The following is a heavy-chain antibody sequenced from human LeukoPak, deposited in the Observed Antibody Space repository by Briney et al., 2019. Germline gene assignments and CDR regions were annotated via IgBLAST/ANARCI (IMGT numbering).Heavy chain of an antibody. CDR2: IWYDGSNK. J-gene: IGHJ4*02. CDR1: GFTFSNHG. D-gene: IGHD3-22*01. Sequence: PGGSLILSCAASGFTFSNHGMHWVRQAPGKGPEWVALIWYDGSNKYYGDSVKGRFTISRDNSKNTVYLQMNSLRAEDTGVYYCARVGYYDTNGYYSAAHFDYWGQGTLVTVSS. CDR3: ARVGYYDTNGYYSAAHFDY. V-gene: IGHV3-33*01.